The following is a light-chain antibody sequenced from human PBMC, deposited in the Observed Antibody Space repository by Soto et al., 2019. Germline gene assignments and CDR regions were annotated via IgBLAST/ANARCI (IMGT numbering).Light chain of an antibody. Sequence: QSALTHPASVSGSPGQSITISCTGTSSDVGGYNYVSWYQQHPGKAPKLMIYDVSNRPSGVSNRFSGSKSGNTASLTISGLQAEDEADYYCSSYTSSSTLVFGTGTKVTV. CDR3: SSYTSSSTLV. J-gene: IGLJ1*01. CDR1: SSDVGGYNY. V-gene: IGLV2-14*01. CDR2: DVS.